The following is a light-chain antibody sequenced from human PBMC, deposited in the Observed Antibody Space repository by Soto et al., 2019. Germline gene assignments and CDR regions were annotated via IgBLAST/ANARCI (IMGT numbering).Light chain of an antibody. CDR1: QSVSRSY. V-gene: IGKV3-20*01. CDR3: QQYDSSPLT. CDR2: GAS. J-gene: IGKJ4*01. Sequence: EIVLTQSPGTLSLSPGERATLSCRASQSVSRSYLAWYQQKPGQAPRLLLYGASSRATGIPDRFSGSGSGTHFTLTISRLEPEDFAVYYCQQYDSSPLTFGGGTKVEIK.